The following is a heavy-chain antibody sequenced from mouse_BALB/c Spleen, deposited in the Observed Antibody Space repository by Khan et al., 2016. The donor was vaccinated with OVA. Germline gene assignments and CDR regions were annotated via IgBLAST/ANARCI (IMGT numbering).Heavy chain of an antibody. CDR3: ARPPYFSYVLDS. J-gene: IGHJ4*01. V-gene: IGHV9-3-1*01. Sequence: QIQLVQSGPELKKPGETVKISCKASGYTFTNYGMNWVKQAPGKGLKWMGWINTYTGEPTYADDFKGRFAFSLETSASTAYLPIDNLNNEDTATYFCARPPYFSYVLDSWGQGTSVTVSS. CDR1: GYTFTNYG. CDR2: INTYTGEP. D-gene: IGHD2-10*01.